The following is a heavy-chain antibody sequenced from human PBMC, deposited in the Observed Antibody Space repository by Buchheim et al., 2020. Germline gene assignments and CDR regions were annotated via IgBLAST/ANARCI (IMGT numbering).Heavy chain of an antibody. J-gene: IGHJ6*02. CDR1: GGSISSSSYY. CDR2: IYYSGST. CDR3: ARDGEMATKTRYGMDV. Sequence: QLQLQESGPGLVKPSETLSLTCTVSGGSISSSSYYWGWIRQPPGKGLEWIGSIYYSGSTYYNPSLQSRVTISVDTSKNPFSLKLSSVTAADTAVYYCARDGEMATKTRYGMDVWGQGTT. V-gene: IGHV4-39*07. D-gene: IGHD5-24*01.